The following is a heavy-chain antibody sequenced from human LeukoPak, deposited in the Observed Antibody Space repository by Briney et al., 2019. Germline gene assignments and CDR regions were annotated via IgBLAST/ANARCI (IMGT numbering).Heavy chain of an antibody. CDR2: INHSGST. J-gene: IGHJ4*02. CDR3: ARHISFGVVSFDY. V-gene: IGHV4-34*01. CDR1: GGSFSGYY. Sequence: SETLSLTCAVYGGSFSGYYWSWIRQPPGKGLEWIGEINHSGSTNYNPSLKSRVTISVDTSKNQFSLKLSSVTAADTAVYYCARHISFGVVSFDYWGQGTLVTVSS. D-gene: IGHD3-3*01.